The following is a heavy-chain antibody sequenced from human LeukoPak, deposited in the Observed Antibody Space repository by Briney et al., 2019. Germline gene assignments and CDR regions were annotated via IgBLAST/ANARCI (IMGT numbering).Heavy chain of an antibody. D-gene: IGHD3-16*01. Sequence: PGGSLRLSCAASGFTFRNYWMSWVRQAPGKGLEWVANIKQDGSEKYYVDSVKGRFTISRDNAKNSLYLQRNSLRAEDTAVDYCARDKGAAEIFDCWGQGALVTVSS. CDR2: IKQDGSEK. J-gene: IGHJ4*02. V-gene: IGHV3-7*01. CDR1: GFTFRNYW. CDR3: ARDKGAAEIFDC.